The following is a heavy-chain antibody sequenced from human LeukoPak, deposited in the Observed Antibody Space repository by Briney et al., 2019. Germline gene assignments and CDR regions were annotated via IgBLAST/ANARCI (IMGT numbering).Heavy chain of an antibody. D-gene: IGHD6-6*01. CDR3: AREEQLYAFDI. J-gene: IGHJ3*02. Sequence: GGSLRLSCAASGFTFSSYAMHWVRQAPGKGLEWVAVISYDGSNKYYADSVKGRFTISRDNSKNTLYLQMNSLRAEDTAVYYCAREEQLYAFDIWGQGTMVTVSS. V-gene: IGHV3-30-3*01. CDR2: ISYDGSNK. CDR1: GFTFSSYA.